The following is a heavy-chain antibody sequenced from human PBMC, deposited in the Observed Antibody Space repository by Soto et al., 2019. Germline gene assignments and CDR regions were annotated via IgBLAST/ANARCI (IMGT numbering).Heavy chain of an antibody. Sequence: GGSLRLSCAASGFTFSSYGMHWVRQAPGKGLEWVAVISYDGSNKYYADSVKGRFTISRDNSKNTLYLQMNSLRAEDTAVYYCAKDNSDTDDILTGYHFDYWGQGTLVTVSS. CDR1: GFTFSSYG. V-gene: IGHV3-30*18. CDR2: ISYDGSNK. J-gene: IGHJ4*02. D-gene: IGHD3-9*01. CDR3: AKDNSDTDDILTGYHFDY.